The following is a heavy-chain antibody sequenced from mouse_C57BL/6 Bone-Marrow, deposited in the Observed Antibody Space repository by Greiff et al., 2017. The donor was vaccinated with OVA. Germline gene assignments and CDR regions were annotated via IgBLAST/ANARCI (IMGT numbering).Heavy chain of an antibody. V-gene: IGHV5-17*01. CDR2: ISSGSSTI. CDR1: GFTFSDYG. D-gene: IGHD2-2*01. Sequence: EVKVVESGGGLVKPGGSLKLSCAASGFTFSDYGMHWVRQAPEKGLEWVAYISSGSSTIYYADTVKGRFTIPRDNAKNTLFLQMTSLRSEDRARECGARPMVTTPRTWCGSWGRGRRVTVSA. CDR3: ARPMVTTPRTWCGS. J-gene: IGHJ3*02.